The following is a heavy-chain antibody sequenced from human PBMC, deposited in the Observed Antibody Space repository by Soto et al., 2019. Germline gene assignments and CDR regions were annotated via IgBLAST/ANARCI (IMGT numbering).Heavy chain of an antibody. CDR3: ATSRLRSDYYYYYGMDV. CDR2: ITPFNGNT. Sequence: SVKVSCKASGYTFTYRYLHWVRQAPGQALEWMGWITPFNGNTNYAQKFQDRVTITRDRSMSTAYMELSSLRSEDTAMYYCATSRLRSDYYYYYGMDVWGQGAMVTVSS. D-gene: IGHD4-17*01. V-gene: IGHV1-45*02. J-gene: IGHJ6*02. CDR1: GYTFTYRY.